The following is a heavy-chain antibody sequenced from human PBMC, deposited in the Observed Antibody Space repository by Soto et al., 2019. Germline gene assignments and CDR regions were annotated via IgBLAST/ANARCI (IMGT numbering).Heavy chain of an antibody. CDR2: IGTAGDT. Sequence: GALRLSCEASGFTFSGFDMHWVRQPTGKGLEWVSSIGTAGDTYYAVSVKGRFTISRDNAKNSLSLQMNSLRAGDMAVYFCAKSQEIGTHFFDSWGQGTQVTVSS. J-gene: IGHJ4*02. CDR3: AKSQEIGTHFFDS. V-gene: IGHV3-13*01. CDR1: GFTFSGFD. D-gene: IGHD6-13*01.